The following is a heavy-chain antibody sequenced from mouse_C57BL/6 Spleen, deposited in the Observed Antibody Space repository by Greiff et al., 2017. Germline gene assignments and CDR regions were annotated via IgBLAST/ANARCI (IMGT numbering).Heavy chain of an antibody. CDR1: GYTFTGYW. V-gene: IGHV1-9*01. Sequence: QVQLKQSGAELMKPGASVKLSCKATGYTFTGYWIEWVKQRPGHGLEWIGEILPGSGSTNYNEKFKGKATFTADTSSNTAYMQLSSLTTEDSAIYYCARSNYGSSKAWFAYWGQGTLVTVSA. J-gene: IGHJ3*01. CDR3: ARSNYGSSKAWFAY. D-gene: IGHD1-1*01. CDR2: ILPGSGST.